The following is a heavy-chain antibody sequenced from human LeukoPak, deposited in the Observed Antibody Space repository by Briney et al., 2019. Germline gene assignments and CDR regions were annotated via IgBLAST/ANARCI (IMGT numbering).Heavy chain of an antibody. D-gene: IGHD5-18*01. Sequence: GGSLRLSCAASGFTFSSYALSWVRQAPGKGLEWVSAISGSGVSTYYADSVRGRFTISRDNSKNTLYLQMNSLRAEDTAVYYCAKIRSGYSYGYFDYWGQGTLVTVSS. V-gene: IGHV3-23*01. CDR3: AKIRSGYSYGYFDY. CDR2: ISGSGVST. J-gene: IGHJ4*02. CDR1: GFTFSSYA.